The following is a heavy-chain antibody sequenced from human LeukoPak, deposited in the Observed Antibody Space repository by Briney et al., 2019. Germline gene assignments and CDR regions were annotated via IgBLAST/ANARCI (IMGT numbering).Heavy chain of an antibody. CDR2: ISWNSGSI. J-gene: IGHJ4*02. D-gene: IGHD2-2*02. Sequence: GGSLRLSCAASGFTFDDYAMHWVRQAPGKGLELVSGISWNSGSIGYADSVKGRFTISRDNAKNSLYLQMNSRRAEDMALYYCAKASGYCSSTSCYTGFDYWGQGTLVTVSS. CDR3: AKASGYCSSTSCYTGFDY. V-gene: IGHV3-9*03. CDR1: GFTFDDYA.